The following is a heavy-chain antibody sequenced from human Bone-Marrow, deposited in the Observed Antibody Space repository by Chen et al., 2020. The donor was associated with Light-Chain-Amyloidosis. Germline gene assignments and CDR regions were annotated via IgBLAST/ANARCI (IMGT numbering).Heavy chain of an antibody. CDR3: AKDRCTSISCADFDY. CDR2: ARGGDAPT. CDR1: GFTFSNYA. V-gene: IGHV3-23*04. J-gene: IGHJ4*02. Sequence: VQLVESGGGLVQPGGSLRLSCVGSGFTFSNYAMTWVRQAPGKGLEWVSGARGGDAPTYYADSVGGRFTIYRDNSKNTLYLQMNSLRAEDTAVYYCAKDRCTSISCADFDYWGQGTLVTVSS. D-gene: IGHD2-2*01.